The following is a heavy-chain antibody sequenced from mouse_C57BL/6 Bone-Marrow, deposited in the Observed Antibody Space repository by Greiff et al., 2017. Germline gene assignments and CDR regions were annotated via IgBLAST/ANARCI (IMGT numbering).Heavy chain of an antibody. CDR2: IYPRSCNT. Sequence: VQLQQSGAELARPGASVKLSCKASGYTFTSYGISWVKQRTGQGLEWIGEIYPRSCNTYYNEKFKCKATLTVDKSSSTAYMELRSLTSEDSAVYFCARISNLAWFAYWGQGTLVTVSA. CDR3: ARISNLAWFAY. V-gene: IGHV1-81*01. CDR1: GYTFTSYG. J-gene: IGHJ3*01. D-gene: IGHD2-5*01.